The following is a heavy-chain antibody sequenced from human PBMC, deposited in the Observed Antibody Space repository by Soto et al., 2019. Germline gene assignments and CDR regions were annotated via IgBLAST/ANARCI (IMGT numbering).Heavy chain of an antibody. J-gene: IGHJ6*02. Sequence: PGESLKLSCKGSGYSSTSYWIGWVRQMPVKGLELMLIIYPGDSDTRYSPSFQGQVTISADKSISTAYLQWSSLKASDTAMYYCASSSKRAYSGSYYGYYYYYGMDVWGQGTTVTVSS. CDR1: GYSSTSYW. CDR3: ASSSKRAYSGSYYGYYYYYGMDV. CDR2: IYPGDSDT. V-gene: IGHV5-51*01. D-gene: IGHD1-26*01.